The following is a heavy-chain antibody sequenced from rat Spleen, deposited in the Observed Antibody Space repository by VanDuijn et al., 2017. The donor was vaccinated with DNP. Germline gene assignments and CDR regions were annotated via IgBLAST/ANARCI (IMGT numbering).Heavy chain of an antibody. CDR3: TSNPHIRTAAPFDY. CDR2: SSTGGGST. J-gene: IGHJ2*01. CDR1: GFTFSNYY. V-gene: IGHV5-27*01. Sequence: EVQLVESGGGLVQPGRSLKLSCAASGFTFSNYYMAWVRQAPKKGLEWVAYSSTGGGSTDYRDSVKGRFTISRDNAKSTLYLQMDSLRSEDTATYYCTSNPHIRTAAPFDYWGQGVMVTVSS. D-gene: IGHD3-8*01.